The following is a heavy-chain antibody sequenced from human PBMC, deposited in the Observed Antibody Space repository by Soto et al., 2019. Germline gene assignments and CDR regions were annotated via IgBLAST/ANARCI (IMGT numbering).Heavy chain of an antibody. CDR2: IYSGGST. CDR3: ARGARYQLLCPVDWGFCGYYFDY. J-gene: IGHJ4*02. V-gene: IGHV3-66*01. CDR1: GFTVSSNY. Sequence: GGSLRLSCAASGFTVSSNYMSWVRQAPGKGLEWVSVIYSGGSTYYADSVKGRFTISRDNSKNTLYLQMNSLRAEDTAVYYCARGARYQLLCPVDWGFCGYYFDYWGQGTLVTVSS. D-gene: IGHD2-2*01.